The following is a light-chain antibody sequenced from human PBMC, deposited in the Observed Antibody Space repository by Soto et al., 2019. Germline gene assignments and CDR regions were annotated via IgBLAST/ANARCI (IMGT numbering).Light chain of an antibody. Sequence: QSALTHPASVSGSPGQSITISCTGTSSDVGSYNLVSWYQQHPGKAPKLMIYEGSERPSGISDRFSGSKSGNTASLTISGLQAEDEAAYYCCSYAGSSTVVFGGGTKVTVL. J-gene: IGLJ3*02. CDR3: CSYAGSSTVV. CDR1: SSDVGSYNL. CDR2: EGS. V-gene: IGLV2-23*01.